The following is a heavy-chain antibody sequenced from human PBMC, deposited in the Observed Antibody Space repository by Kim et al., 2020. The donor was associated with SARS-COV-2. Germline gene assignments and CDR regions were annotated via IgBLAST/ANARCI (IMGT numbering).Heavy chain of an antibody. V-gene: IGHV3-23*01. D-gene: IGHD3-22*01. CDR2: ISGSCDST. Sequence: GGSLRLSCAASGFTFSNYAMSWVRQAPGQGLEWVSTISGSCDSTYYADSVKGRFTISRDNPKNTLFLEMNSLRVEDTAEFFCAKGSRSSGYYYDYWGKGTMVTVSS. J-gene: IGHJ4*02. CDR1: GFTFSNYA. CDR3: AKGSRSSGYYYDY.